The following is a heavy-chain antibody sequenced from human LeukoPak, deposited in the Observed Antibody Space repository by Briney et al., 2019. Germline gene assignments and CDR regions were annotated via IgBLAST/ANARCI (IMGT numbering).Heavy chain of an antibody. Sequence: GGSLRLSCAASGFTFSSYEMNWVRQAPGKGLEWVSYISSSGSTIYYADSVKGRFTISRDNAKNSLYLRMNSLRAEDTAVYYCASTYRDGYNPNYWGQGTLVTVSS. CDR2: ISSSGSTI. CDR1: GFTFSSYE. CDR3: ASTYRDGYNPNY. V-gene: IGHV3-48*03. J-gene: IGHJ4*02. D-gene: IGHD5-24*01.